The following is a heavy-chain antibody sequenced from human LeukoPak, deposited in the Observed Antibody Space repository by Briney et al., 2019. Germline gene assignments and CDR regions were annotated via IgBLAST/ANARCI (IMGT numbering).Heavy chain of an antibody. CDR1: GGSISSSSYY. D-gene: IGHD6-19*01. J-gene: IGHJ4*02. V-gene: IGHV4-39*07. CDR2: IYYSGST. CDR3: ARADLYSSGWYFFDY. Sequence: PSETLSLTCTVSGGSISSSSYYWGWIRQPPGKGLEWIGSIYYSGSTYYNPSLKSRVTISVDTSKNQFSLKLSSVTAADTAVYYCARADLYSSGWYFFDYWGQGTLVTVSS.